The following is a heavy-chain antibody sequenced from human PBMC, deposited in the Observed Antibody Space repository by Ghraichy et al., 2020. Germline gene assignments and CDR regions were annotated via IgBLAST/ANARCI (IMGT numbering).Heavy chain of an antibody. CDR3: ARGEQVYGMDV. CDR2: IHSSGRT. CDR1: GGTVPSSNHY. D-gene: IGHD1-26*01. Sequence: GSLRLSCGVSGGTVPSSNHYWGWIRQPPGAGLEWIATIHSSGRTYYNPSLRSRATISVDTSKNQFSLRLRSVTAADTAIFYCARGEQVYGMDVWGQGTTVTVSS. J-gene: IGHJ6*02. V-gene: IGHV4-39*02.